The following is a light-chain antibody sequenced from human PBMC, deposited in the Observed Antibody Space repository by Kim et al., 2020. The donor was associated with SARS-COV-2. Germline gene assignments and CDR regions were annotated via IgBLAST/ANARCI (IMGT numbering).Light chain of an antibody. CDR3: QQRGSWPPALT. V-gene: IGKV3-11*01. CDR2: DAA. CDR1: HNIDIS. Sequence: PGKSATLSCKASHNIDISLAWYQQTPGQSPGLLIYDAAVRAAGIPDRFSGSGSGTDFTLTIGSLAPEDFAIYYCQQRGSWPPALTFGGGTKV. J-gene: IGKJ4*01.